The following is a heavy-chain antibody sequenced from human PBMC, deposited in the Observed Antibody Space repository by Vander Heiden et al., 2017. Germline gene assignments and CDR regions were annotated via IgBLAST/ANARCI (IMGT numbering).Heavy chain of an antibody. CDR3: ARDPRENFCSTATCYKKKWFDH. CDR2: ITNDGSNK. V-gene: IGHV3-30-3*01. Sequence: QVQPVESGGGVVQPGTSLRLSCAASEFIFGRYTMPWVRQGPGKGLEWVALITNDGSNKYYAGSVEGRFTISRDNSKNTLYLQMNSLRAEDTALYYCARDPRENFCSTATCYKKKWFDHWGHGTLVTVSS. CDR1: EFIFGRYT. J-gene: IGHJ5*02. D-gene: IGHD3-3*01.